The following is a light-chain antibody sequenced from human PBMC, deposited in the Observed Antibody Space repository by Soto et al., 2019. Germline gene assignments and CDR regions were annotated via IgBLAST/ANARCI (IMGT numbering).Light chain of an antibody. CDR2: GNN. J-gene: IGLJ1*01. V-gene: IGLV1-40*01. CDR3: QSYDSSLSAYV. Sequence: QSVLTQPPSVSGAPGQRVTISCTGSRSNIGAGYDVHWYQQLPGTAPKLLIYGNNNRPSGVPDRCSGSKSGTSASLAITGLQDDDEADFYCQSYDSSLSAYVFGTGTKVTVL. CDR1: RSNIGAGYD.